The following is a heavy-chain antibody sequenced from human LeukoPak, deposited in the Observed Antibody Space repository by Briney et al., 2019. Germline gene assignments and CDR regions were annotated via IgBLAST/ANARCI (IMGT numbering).Heavy chain of an antibody. Sequence: ASVKVSCKASGYTFTSYALHWVRQAPGQTLEWMGWINAGNGNTKYSQKFQGRITISRDTSASTAYMELSSLRSEDTSVYYCARDAMVRGAPYYGMDVWGPGTTVTVSS. D-gene: IGHD3-10*01. CDR2: INAGNGNT. V-gene: IGHV1-3*01. J-gene: IGHJ6*02. CDR3: ARDAMVRGAPYYGMDV. CDR1: GYTFTSYA.